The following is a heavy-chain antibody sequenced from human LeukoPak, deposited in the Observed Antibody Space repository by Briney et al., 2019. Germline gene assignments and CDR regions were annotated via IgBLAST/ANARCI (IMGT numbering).Heavy chain of an antibody. CDR2: IDSGSSTI. J-gene: IGHJ4*02. D-gene: IGHD1-1*01. CDR3: ARDPVVEPLDY. Sequence: PGGSLRLPCAASGFSFSSYAMSWVRQAPGKGLEWISYIDSGSSTIYYADSVRGRFTSSRDNANNSLYLHLNGLRPEDTAVYYCARDPVVEPLDYWGQGTLVTVSS. CDR1: GFSFSSYA. V-gene: IGHV3-48*04.